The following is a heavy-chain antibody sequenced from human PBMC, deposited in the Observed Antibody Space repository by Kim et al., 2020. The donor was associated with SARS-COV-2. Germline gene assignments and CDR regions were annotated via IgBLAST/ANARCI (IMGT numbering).Heavy chain of an antibody. Sequence: ASVKVSCKASGYTFTSYSINWVRQAPGQGLEWMGWISAYNGNTNYAQKLQGRVTMTTDTSTSTAYMELRSLRSDDTAVYYCARESTYDFWSGFPQNWFDPWGQGTLVTVSS. CDR1: GYTFTSYS. D-gene: IGHD3-3*01. CDR3: ARESTYDFWSGFPQNWFDP. J-gene: IGHJ5*02. V-gene: IGHV1-18*01. CDR2: ISAYNGNT.